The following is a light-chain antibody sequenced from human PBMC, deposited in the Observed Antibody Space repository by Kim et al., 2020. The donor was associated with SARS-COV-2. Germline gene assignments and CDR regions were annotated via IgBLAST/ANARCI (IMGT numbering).Light chain of an antibody. Sequence: SWSPGEGATLSCRASQSVGDFLAWYQQRPGQAPRLLIYDASKRATGIPSRFSGSGSGTDFTLTVNTLEPEDFALYYCQRTSWPITFGQGTRLEIK. CDR1: QSVGDF. V-gene: IGKV3-11*01. CDR2: DAS. CDR3: QRTSWPIT. J-gene: IGKJ5*01.